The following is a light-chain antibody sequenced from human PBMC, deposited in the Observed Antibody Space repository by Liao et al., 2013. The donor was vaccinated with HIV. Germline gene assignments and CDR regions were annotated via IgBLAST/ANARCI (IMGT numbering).Light chain of an antibody. CDR3: QAWDRNTAI. CDR2: QDD. Sequence: SYELTQPPSVSVSPGQTASISCSGDNLGNRYASWYQQKPGQSPVLVIYQDDKRPSGIPERFSGSNSGNTATLTISGTQPTDEADYYCQAWDRNTAIFGGGTKLTVL. CDR1: NLGNRY. V-gene: IGLV3-1*01. J-gene: IGLJ2*01.